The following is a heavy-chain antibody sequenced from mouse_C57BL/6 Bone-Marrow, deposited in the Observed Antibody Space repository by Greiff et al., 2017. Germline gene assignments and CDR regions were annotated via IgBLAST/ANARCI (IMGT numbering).Heavy chain of an antibody. CDR1: GFNIKDDD. J-gene: IGHJ1*03. CDR3: TTDNPGV. CDR2: IDPENGDT. V-gene: IGHV14-4*01. D-gene: IGHD1-3*01. Sequence: VQLQQSGAELVRPGASVKLSCTASGFNIKDDDMHWVKQRPEQGLEWIGWIDPENGDTEYASKFQGTATITADTSSNTAYLQLSSLTSEDTAVYYCTTDNPGVWGTGTTATVSS.